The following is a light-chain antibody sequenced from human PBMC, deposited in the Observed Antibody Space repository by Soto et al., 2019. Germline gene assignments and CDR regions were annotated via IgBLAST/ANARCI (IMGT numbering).Light chain of an antibody. CDR1: QGISSY. J-gene: IGKJ2*01. CDR3: QQLNSYPHT. Sequence: DIQLTQSPSFLSASVGDRVTITCRASQGISSYLAWYQQKPGKAPKLLIYAASTLQSGVPSRFSGSVSGTKFTLTISSLQPEDFANYYCQQLNSYPHTFGQGTKLEIK. V-gene: IGKV1-9*01. CDR2: AAS.